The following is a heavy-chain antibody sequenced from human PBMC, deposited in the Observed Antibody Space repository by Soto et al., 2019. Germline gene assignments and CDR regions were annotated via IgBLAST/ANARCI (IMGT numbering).Heavy chain of an antibody. Sequence: QVQLVESGGGVVQPGRSLRLSCAASGFTFSSFGMFWVRQAPGRGLEWVAFISYDGSDKYYSDSVKGRFTISRDNSKNTLSLQMNSLGAEDTAVYYCAKGSYNGRYSDFDCWGQGTLVTVSS. J-gene: IGHJ4*02. CDR2: ISYDGSDK. D-gene: IGHD1-26*01. V-gene: IGHV3-30*18. CDR1: GFTFSSFG. CDR3: AKGSYNGRYSDFDC.